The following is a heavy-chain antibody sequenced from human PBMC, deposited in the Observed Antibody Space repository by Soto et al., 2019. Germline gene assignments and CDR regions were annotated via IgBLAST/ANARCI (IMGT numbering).Heavy chain of an antibody. D-gene: IGHD1-26*01. CDR1: GYTFTGYY. V-gene: IGHV1-2*04. Sequence: ASVKVSCKASGYTFTGYYMHWVRQAPGQGLEWMGWINPNSGGTNYAQKFQGWVTMTRDTSISTAYMEVSRLRSDDTAGYYCARGLQYIEGATRDAYDLWSQGTVGIVSS. CDR3: ARGLQYIEGATRDAYDL. CDR2: INPNSGGT. J-gene: IGHJ3*01.